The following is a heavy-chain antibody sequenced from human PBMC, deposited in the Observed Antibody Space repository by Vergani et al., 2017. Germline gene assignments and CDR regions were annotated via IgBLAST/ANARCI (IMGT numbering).Heavy chain of an antibody. V-gene: IGHV4-38-2*02. J-gene: IGHJ4*02. CDR2: MFHTGSA. CDR3: VRDKTYYDTLIGYAGYYFDS. CDR1: AYSISSGFY. D-gene: IGHD3-9*01. Sequence: QLQLQESAPGLVKPSGTLSLTCSVSAYSISSGFYWGWIRQPPGKGLEWIGSMFHTGSAYYSPSLKSRVTISVDTPKNHFSLKLSSVTAADTAVYYCVRDKTYYDTLIGYAGYYFDSWGQGALVTVSS.